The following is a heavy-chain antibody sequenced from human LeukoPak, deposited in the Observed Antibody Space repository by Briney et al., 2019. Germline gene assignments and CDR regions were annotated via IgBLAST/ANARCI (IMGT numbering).Heavy chain of an antibody. Sequence: SETLSLTCAVYGGSFSGYYWSWIRQPPGKGLEWIGEINHSGSTNYNPSLKSRVTISVDTSKNQFSLKLSSVTAADTAVYYCARDQIARWDYYDSSGYRIYYYYYGMDVWGQGTTVTVSS. D-gene: IGHD3-22*01. CDR2: INHSGST. J-gene: IGHJ6*02. V-gene: IGHV4-34*01. CDR1: GGSFSGYY. CDR3: ARDQIARWDYYDSSGYRIYYYYYGMDV.